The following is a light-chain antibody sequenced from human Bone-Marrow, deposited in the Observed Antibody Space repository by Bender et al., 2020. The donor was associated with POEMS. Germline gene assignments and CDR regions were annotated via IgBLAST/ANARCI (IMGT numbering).Light chain of an antibody. V-gene: IGLV2-14*03. CDR1: SSDIGPYNY. CDR2: DST. CDR3: SSYTSNSTPNV. J-gene: IGLJ1*01. Sequence: QSVLTQPPSVSGAPGQRVTISCTGTSSDIGPYNYVFWYQQHPGKAPKLLIYDSTNRPSGVSHRFSGSKSGDTASLTISGLQAEDEAEYYCSSYTSNSTPNVFGSGTKVTVL.